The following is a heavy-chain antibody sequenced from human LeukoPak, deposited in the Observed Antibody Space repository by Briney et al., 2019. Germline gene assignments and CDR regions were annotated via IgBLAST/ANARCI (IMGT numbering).Heavy chain of an antibody. D-gene: IGHD1-26*01. CDR3: ARDQVDAGSYFAFFDY. J-gene: IGHJ4*02. CDR2: IYPHSGGT. CDR1: GYTFTGYY. Sequence: ASVKVSCKAFGYTFTGYYIHWVRQAPGQGPEWMGWIYPHSGGTNYAQKFQGRVTMTRDTSISTAYMELSRLRSDDTAVYYCARDQVDAGSYFAFFDYWGQGTLVTVSS. V-gene: IGHV1-2*02.